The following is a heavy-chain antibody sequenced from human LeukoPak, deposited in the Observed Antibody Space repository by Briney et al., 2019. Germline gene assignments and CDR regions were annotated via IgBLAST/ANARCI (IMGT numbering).Heavy chain of an antibody. Sequence: PSETLSLTCTVSGGSISSYYWSWIRQPPGKGLEWIGYIYTSGSTNYNPSLKSRVTISVDTSKNQFSLKLSSVTAADTAVYYCARDSGYSSSWSYYYMDVWGKGTTVTVSS. CDR1: GGSISSYY. CDR2: IYTSGST. D-gene: IGHD6-13*01. J-gene: IGHJ6*03. CDR3: ARDSGYSSSWSYYYMDV. V-gene: IGHV4-4*09.